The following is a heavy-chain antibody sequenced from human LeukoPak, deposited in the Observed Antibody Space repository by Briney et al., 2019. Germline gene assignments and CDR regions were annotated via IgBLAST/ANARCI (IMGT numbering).Heavy chain of an antibody. CDR2: ISYTRST. D-gene: IGHD3-22*01. Sequence: SETLSLTCTVSGGSISSYYWSWIRKPPGKGLEWIGYISYTRSTNHNPSLKSRVTISADTPKNQFSLNLSTVTAEDTAVYYCARTENSGYHDYWGQGTLVTVSS. CDR3: ARTENSGYHDY. J-gene: IGHJ4*02. CDR1: GGSISSYY. V-gene: IGHV4-59*01.